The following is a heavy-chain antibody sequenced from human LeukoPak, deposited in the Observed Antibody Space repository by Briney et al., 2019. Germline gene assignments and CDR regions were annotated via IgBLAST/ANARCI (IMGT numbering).Heavy chain of an antibody. J-gene: IGHJ4*02. CDR3: LTWSGADSEPLNF. V-gene: IGHV3-7*01. CDR1: GFTFSSYW. CDR2: IKQDGSEK. Sequence: AGGSLRLSCAASGFTFSSYWMSWVRQAPGKGLEWVANIKQDGSEKYYVDSVKGRFTISRDNAKNSLYLQMNSLRAEDTAVYYCLTWSGADSEPLNFWGQGTLVTVSS. D-gene: IGHD3-3*01.